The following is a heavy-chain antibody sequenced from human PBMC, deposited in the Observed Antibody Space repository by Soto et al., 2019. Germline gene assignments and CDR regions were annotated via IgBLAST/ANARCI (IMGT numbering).Heavy chain of an antibody. Sequence: ASVKVSCKASGYTFTSYSITLVRQAPGQGLEWMGWISTDNGNTNYAQKLQGRVTMTTDTPTSTAYMELRSLRSDDTAMYYCARSYDILSGVPRGYFDYWGRGTLVTVSS. CDR1: GYTFTSYS. CDR3: ARSYDILSGVPRGYFDY. V-gene: IGHV1-18*04. CDR2: ISTDNGNT. D-gene: IGHD3-9*01. J-gene: IGHJ4*02.